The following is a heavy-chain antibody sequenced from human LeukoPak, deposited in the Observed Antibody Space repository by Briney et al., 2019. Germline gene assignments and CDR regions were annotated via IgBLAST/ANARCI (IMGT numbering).Heavy chain of an antibody. J-gene: IGHJ4*02. V-gene: IGHV3-21*04. D-gene: IGHD1-7*01. Sequence: KSGGSLRLSCAASGFTFSSYSMNWVRQAPGKGLEWVSSISGSSSYIYYADSVKGRFTISRDNAKKSLYLQMNSLRVEDTAEYYCAKEQRDWNYGVFDYWGQGTQVTVSS. CDR2: ISGSSSYI. CDR3: AKEQRDWNYGVFDY. CDR1: GFTFSSYS.